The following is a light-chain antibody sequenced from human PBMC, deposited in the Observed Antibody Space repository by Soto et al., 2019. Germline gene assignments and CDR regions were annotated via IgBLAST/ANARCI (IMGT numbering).Light chain of an antibody. CDR3: QQYYSTPWT. CDR1: QSVLYSSNNKNY. V-gene: IGKV4-1*01. J-gene: IGKJ1*01. CDR2: WAS. Sequence: IVMTQSPDSLAVSLVERATINCKSSQSVLYSSNNKNYLAWYQQKPGQPPKLLIYWASTRESGVPDRFSGSGSGTDFTLTISSLQAEDVAVYYCQQYYSTPWTLGQGTKVDIK.